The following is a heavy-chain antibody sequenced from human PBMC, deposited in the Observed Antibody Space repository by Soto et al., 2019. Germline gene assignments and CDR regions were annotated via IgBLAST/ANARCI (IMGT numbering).Heavy chain of an antibody. Sequence: EVQLVESGGGLVKPGGSLRLSCAASGSTFSHAWMSWVRQVPGKGLEWVARVKSKAAGGTTDYAAPVIGRFTISRDDSKNTLYLQMNSLKTDDTAVYYCTTLGFDPWGQGTLVTVSS. CDR3: TTLGFDP. CDR2: VKSKAAGGTT. CDR1: GSTFSHAW. V-gene: IGHV3-15*01. J-gene: IGHJ5*02.